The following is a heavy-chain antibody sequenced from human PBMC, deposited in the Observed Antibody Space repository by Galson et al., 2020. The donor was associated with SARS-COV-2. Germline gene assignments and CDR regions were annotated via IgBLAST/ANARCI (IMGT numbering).Heavy chain of an antibody. CDR1: GFTFSDYE. V-gene: IGHV3-48*03. J-gene: IGHJ3*02. CDR3: ASPYLAAASFFGDFDI. D-gene: IGHD6-13*01. Sequence: GESLKISCAGSGFTFSDYEMNWVRQGPGKGLEWVSYISSSGTNIYYADSVKGRFTISRDNAKNSLYLQMTSLRAEDTAVYYCASPYLAAASFFGDFDIWGPGTMVTVSS. CDR2: ISSSGTNI.